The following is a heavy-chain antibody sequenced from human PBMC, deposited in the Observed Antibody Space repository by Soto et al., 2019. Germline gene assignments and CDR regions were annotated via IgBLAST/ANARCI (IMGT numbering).Heavy chain of an antibody. CDR1: GDSISNSNYY. CDR2: IYYSGIT. Sequence: HLQLQESGPGLVKPSETLSLNCTVSGDSISNSNYYWGWIRQPPGKGLEWIANIYYSGITYYNPSPKSRVAISVDTSKNQFSLKLSSVTAADTAIYYCARSNSGYYKWFDPWGQGTLVTVSS. CDR3: ARSNSGYYKWFDP. V-gene: IGHV4-39*01. D-gene: IGHD3-22*01. J-gene: IGHJ5*02.